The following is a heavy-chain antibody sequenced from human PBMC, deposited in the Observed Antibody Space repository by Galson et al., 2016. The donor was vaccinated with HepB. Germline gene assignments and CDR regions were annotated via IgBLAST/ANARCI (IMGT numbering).Heavy chain of an antibody. CDR3: ARDPDDFWSGYDY. CDR2: IYHGGST. CDR1: GDSIRSSKW. V-gene: IGHV4-4*02. Sequence: ETLSLTCTVSGDSIRSSKWWSWVRQPPGKGLEWIGEIYHGGSTNYNPSLKSRVTISVDKSNNQFSLKLTSMTAADTAVYYCARDPDDFWSGYDYWGQGILVTVSS. D-gene: IGHD3-3*01. J-gene: IGHJ4*02.